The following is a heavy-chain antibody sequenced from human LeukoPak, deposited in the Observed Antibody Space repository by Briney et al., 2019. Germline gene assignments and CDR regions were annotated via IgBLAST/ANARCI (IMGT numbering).Heavy chain of an antibody. CDR2: INPNSGGT. D-gene: IGHD2-2*01. V-gene: IGHV1-2*02. CDR3: AGARYCSSTSCSQVFDY. J-gene: IGHJ4*02. Sequence: GASVKVSCKASGYTFTGYYMHWVRQAPGQGLEWMGWINPNSGGTNYAQKFQGRVTMTRDTSISTAYMELSRLRSDDTAVYYCAGARYCSSTSCSQVFDYWGQGTLVTVSS. CDR1: GYTFTGYY.